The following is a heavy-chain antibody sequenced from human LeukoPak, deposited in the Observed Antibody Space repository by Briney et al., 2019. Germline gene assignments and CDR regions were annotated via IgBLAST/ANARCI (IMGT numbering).Heavy chain of an antibody. V-gene: IGHV3-11*01. D-gene: IGHD2-2*01. CDR2: ISSSGSTI. CDR1: GFTFSDYY. J-gene: IGHJ6*03. Sequence: GGSLRLSCAASGFTFSDYYMSWIRQAPGKGLGWVSYISSSGSTIYYADSVKGRFTISRDNAKNSLYLQMNSLRAEDTAVYYCAREKGDQLLSSNYYMDVWGKGTTVTVSS. CDR3: AREKGDQLLSSNYYMDV.